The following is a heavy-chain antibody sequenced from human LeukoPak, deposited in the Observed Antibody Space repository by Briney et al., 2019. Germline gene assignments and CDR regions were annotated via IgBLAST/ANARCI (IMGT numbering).Heavy chain of an antibody. CDR2: ISAYNGNT. Sequence: GASVKVSCKASGYTFTSYGISWVRQAPGPGLEWMGWISAYNGNTNYAQKLQGRVTMTTDTSTSTAYMELRSLRPDDTAVYYCAREGITIFGVVPHFDYWGQGTLVTVSS. V-gene: IGHV1-18*01. CDR1: GYTFTSYG. J-gene: IGHJ4*02. D-gene: IGHD3-3*01. CDR3: AREGITIFGVVPHFDY.